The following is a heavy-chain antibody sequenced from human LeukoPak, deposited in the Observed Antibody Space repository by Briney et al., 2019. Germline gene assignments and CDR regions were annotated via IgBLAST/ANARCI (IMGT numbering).Heavy chain of an antibody. Sequence: SETLSLTCAVYGGSFSGYYWSWIRQPPGKGLEWIGEINHSGSTNYNPSLKSRVTISVDTSKNQFSLKLSSVTAADTAVYYCARHKYSYGYIHFDYWGQGTLVTVSS. V-gene: IGHV4-34*01. CDR1: GGSFSGYY. D-gene: IGHD5-18*01. CDR3: ARHKYSYGYIHFDY. CDR2: INHSGST. J-gene: IGHJ4*02.